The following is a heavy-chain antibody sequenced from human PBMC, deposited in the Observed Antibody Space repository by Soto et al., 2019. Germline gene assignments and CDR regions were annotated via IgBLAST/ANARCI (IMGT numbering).Heavy chain of an antibody. CDR2: IYSKAGKM. CDR3: ARDIAFDIDY. J-gene: IGHJ4*02. D-gene: IGHD2-15*01. V-gene: IGHV1-18*01. Sequence: QVHLLQSGAEVQKPGASVKVSCKTSGYTFNDFGITWVRQAPGLGLEWLGWIYSKAGKMNFAPKFHYRVIMTTDTSTRTAFMELTSLTFDVSAIYFCARDIAFDIDYWGQGPLVTVS. CDR1: GYTFNDFG.